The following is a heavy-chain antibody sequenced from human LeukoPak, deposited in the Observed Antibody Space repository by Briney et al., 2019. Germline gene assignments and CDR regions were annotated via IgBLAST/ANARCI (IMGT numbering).Heavy chain of an antibody. CDR2: IWYDGSNK. CDR1: GFTFSSYG. CDR3: ARGDFWSGRYYYYYGMDV. V-gene: IGHV3-33*01. J-gene: IGHJ6*02. D-gene: IGHD3-3*01. Sequence: GGSLRLSCAASGFTFSSYGMHWVRQAPGKGLEWVAVIWYDGSNKYYADSAKGRFTISRDNSKNTLYLQMNSLRAEDTAVYYCARGDFWSGRYYYYYGMDVWGQGTTVTVSS.